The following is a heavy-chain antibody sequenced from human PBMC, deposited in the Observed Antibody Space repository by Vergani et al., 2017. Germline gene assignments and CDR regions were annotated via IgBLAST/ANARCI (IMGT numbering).Heavy chain of an antibody. J-gene: IGHJ6*02. V-gene: IGHV3-15*07. CDR1: GFSFRNAW. CDR2: IKSTFDRGKK. D-gene: IGHD2-21*01. Sequence: EVQLVESGGGIVKPGGSVRLSCVASGFSFRNAWMNWVRRTPGKGLEWVGRIKSTFDRGKKDYAAAGKGRFTNSRDDSKNKLFLQMNGLKTEDIGVYYCTTDPRYCGDGSCYWLRDHHYYGMDVWGQGTTVTVSS. CDR3: TTDPRYCGDGSCYWLRDHHYYGMDV.